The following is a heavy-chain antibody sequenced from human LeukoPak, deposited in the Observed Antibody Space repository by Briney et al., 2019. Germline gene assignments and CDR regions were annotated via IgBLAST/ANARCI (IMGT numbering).Heavy chain of an antibody. V-gene: IGHV5-51*01. Sequence: PGESLKISCQGSVYTFTTYWIGWVRQMPGRGLGWMGIIWPGDFNTKYSPSFQGQVTISVDKSINTAYLQWRSLQASDTAIYYCATATYFASHYWGQGSRVTVSS. CDR3: ATATYFASHY. CDR2: IWPGDFNT. J-gene: IGHJ4*02. D-gene: IGHD3-10*01. CDR1: VYTFTTYW.